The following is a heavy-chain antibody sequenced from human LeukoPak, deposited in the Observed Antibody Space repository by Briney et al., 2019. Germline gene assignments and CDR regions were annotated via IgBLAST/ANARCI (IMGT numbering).Heavy chain of an antibody. Sequence: SETLSLTCTVSGGSISTYYWSWIRQPAGKGLGWIGHIYTTGATHYNPSLKSRVTMSVDTSRNQFSLKLDSMTAADTAVYYCARVRGHIFGLDSWGQGTLVTVSS. CDR1: GGSISTYY. V-gene: IGHV4-4*07. J-gene: IGHJ5*02. CDR2: IYTTGAT. D-gene: IGHD5-18*01. CDR3: ARVRGHIFGLDS.